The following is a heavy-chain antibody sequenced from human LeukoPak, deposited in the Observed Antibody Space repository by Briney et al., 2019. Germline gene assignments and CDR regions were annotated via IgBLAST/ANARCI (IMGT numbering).Heavy chain of an antibody. J-gene: IGHJ1*01. D-gene: IGHD6-13*01. CDR1: GYTFTSYA. CDR2: INAGNGNT. Sequence: ASVKVSCKASGYTFTSYAMHWVRQAPGQRLERMGWINAGNGNTKYSQKFQGRVTITRDTSASTAYMELSSLRSEDTAVYYCARDTGAAAGTEGVYFQHWGQGTLVTVSS. CDR3: ARDTGAAAGTEGVYFQH. V-gene: IGHV1-3*01.